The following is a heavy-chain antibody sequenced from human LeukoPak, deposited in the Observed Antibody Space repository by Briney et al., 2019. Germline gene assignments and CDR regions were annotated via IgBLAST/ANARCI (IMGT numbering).Heavy chain of an antibody. CDR1: GFTFSSYS. V-gene: IGHV3-21*01. Sequence: GGSLRLSCAASGFTFSSYSMNWVRQAPGKGLEWVSSISSSSSYIYYADSVKGRFTISGDNAKNSLYLQMNSLRAEDTAVYYCARDSSGWLRELDYWGQGTLVTVSS. CDR2: ISSSSSYI. D-gene: IGHD6-19*01. CDR3: ARDSSGWLRELDY. J-gene: IGHJ4*02.